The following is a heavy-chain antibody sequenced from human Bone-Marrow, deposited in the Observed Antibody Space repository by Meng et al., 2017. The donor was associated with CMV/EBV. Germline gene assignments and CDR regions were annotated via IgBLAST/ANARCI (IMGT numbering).Heavy chain of an antibody. D-gene: IGHD6-19*01. CDR1: GFTFSGYT. J-gene: IGHJ4*02. CDR3: AIRGYSSGWYEGY. Sequence: AAAGFTFSGYTMSWVRQAPGKGLEWVSAISGSGGSTYYADSVKGRFTISRDNSKNTLYLQMNSLRAEDTAVYYCAIRGYSSGWYEGYWGQGTLVTVSS. CDR2: ISGSGGST. V-gene: IGHV3-23*01.